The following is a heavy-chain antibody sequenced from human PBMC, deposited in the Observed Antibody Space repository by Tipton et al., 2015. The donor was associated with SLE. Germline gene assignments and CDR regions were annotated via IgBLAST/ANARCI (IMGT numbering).Heavy chain of an antibody. J-gene: IGHJ3*01. Sequence: SLRLSCIASGFTYDDYYMNWIRQTPGKGLEWISYSSNLGTYTNYADSVRGRFTISRDNTNNSLFLQMNSLTAEDTAVYYCARGKGTPDAFDFWGQGTTVTVSS. V-gene: IGHV3-11*06. CDR2: SSNLGTYT. CDR3: ARGKGTPDAFDF. CDR1: GFTYDDYY.